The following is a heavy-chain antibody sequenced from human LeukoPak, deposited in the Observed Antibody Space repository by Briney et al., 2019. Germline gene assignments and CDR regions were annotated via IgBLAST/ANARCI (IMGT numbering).Heavy chain of an antibody. CDR2: INHSGST. D-gene: IGHD6-13*01. CDR3: ARSSIAAAGRNFQH. V-gene: IGHV4-34*01. J-gene: IGHJ1*01. CDR1: GGSFSDNF. Sequence: PSETLSLTCAVYGGSFSDNFWTWIRQPPGKGMEWIGEINHSGSTNYNPSLKSRVTISVDTSKNQFSLKLSSVTAADTAVYYCARSSIAAAGRNFQHWRQGTLVTVSS.